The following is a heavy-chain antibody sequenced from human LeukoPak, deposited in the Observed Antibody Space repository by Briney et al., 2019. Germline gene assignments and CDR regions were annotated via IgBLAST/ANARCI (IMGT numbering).Heavy chain of an antibody. J-gene: IGHJ6*02. CDR1: VGSISSSRYS. Sequence: SETLSLTCTVSVGSISSSRYSWGWIRQPPGKGLEWIGNIYYSGSTYYNPSLKSRVTISVDTSKNQFSLKLSSVTAADTAVYYCARCSGSYGYYYGMDVWGQGTTVTVSS. CDR2: IYYSGST. V-gene: IGHV4-39*07. D-gene: IGHD1-26*01. CDR3: ARCSGSYGYYYGMDV.